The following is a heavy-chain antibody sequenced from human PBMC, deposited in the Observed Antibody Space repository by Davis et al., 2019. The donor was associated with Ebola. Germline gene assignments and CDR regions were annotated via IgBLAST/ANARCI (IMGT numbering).Heavy chain of an antibody. CDR1: GYTFTGYD. CDR2: INPHNNNT. V-gene: IGHV1-18*01. J-gene: IGHJ4*02. D-gene: IGHD1-1*01. CDR3: ARAQFPTTSDH. Sequence: ASVKVSCKASGYTFTGYDINWVRQAPGQGLEWMGWINPHNNNTNYAQSVQGRVTMTTDTSTSTAYMEVGSLRSDDTAVYYCARAQFPTTSDHWGQGTLVTVSS.